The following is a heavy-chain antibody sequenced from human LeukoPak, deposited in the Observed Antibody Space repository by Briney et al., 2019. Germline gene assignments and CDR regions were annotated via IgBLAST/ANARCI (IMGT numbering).Heavy chain of an antibody. J-gene: IGHJ4*02. CDR2: IYHSGST. CDR3: ARDARYGSGSYFDY. Sequence: PSGTLSLTCAVSGGSISSSNWWSWVRPPPGKGLEWIGEIYHSGSTNYNPSLKSRVTISGDTSKNQFSLKLRSVTAADTAVYYCARDARYGSGSYFDYWGQGTLVTVSS. CDR1: GGSISSSNW. V-gene: IGHV4-4*02. D-gene: IGHD3-10*01.